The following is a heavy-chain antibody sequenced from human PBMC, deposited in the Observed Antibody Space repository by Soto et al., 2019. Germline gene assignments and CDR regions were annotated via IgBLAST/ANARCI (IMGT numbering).Heavy chain of an antibody. J-gene: IGHJ4*02. V-gene: IGHV1-8*01. Sequence: QVQLVQSGAEVKKPGASVRVSCTASGYSLTTLDINWVRQATGQGLEWMGWMNPNSGTTGYAQGFQGRINLTRNTSIRTAYIELSGLRSEDTAVYYCAGQQYGYNFWGQGTLVTVSS. CDR2: MNPNSGTT. D-gene: IGHD5-18*01. CDR1: GYSLTTLD. CDR3: AGQQYGYNF.